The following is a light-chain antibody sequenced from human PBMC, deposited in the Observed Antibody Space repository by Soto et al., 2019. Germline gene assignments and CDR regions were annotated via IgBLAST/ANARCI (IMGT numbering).Light chain of an antibody. CDR3: NSYTSSTTYV. CDR1: SSDVGGYNS. Sequence: QSVLTQPASVSGSPGQSITISCTGTSSDVGGYNSVSWYQQHPGEAPKLMIYEVNNRPSGVSTRFSGSKSGNTASLTISGLQAEDEADYYCNSYTSSTTYVFGTGTKVTVL. V-gene: IGLV2-14*01. CDR2: EVN. J-gene: IGLJ1*01.